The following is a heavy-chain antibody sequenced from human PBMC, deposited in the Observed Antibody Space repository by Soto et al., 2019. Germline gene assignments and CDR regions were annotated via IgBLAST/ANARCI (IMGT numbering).Heavy chain of an antibody. D-gene: IGHD3-10*01. V-gene: IGHV3-23*01. Sequence: EVQLLESGGGLVQPGGSLRLSCVASAFKLHGMSWVRQALGKGLEWVAAISGSGTNTYYADSVKGRFTISRDNSKNTLYLQMNNLRAEDTAVYYCAKDRTPTVLLWFGELAYWGQGTLVSVSS. CDR1: AFKLHG. CDR3: AKDRTPTVLLWFGELAY. CDR2: ISGSGTNT. J-gene: IGHJ4*02.